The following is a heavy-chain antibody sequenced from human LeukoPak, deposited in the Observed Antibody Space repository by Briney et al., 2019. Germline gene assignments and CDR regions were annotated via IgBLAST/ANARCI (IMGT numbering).Heavy chain of an antibody. D-gene: IGHD3-10*01. CDR2: ISGSGTTT. CDR3: ARGGWFFDP. J-gene: IGHJ5*02. Sequence: GGSLRLSCAASGFSFSSYAMTWVRQAPGKGLEWVSGISGSGTTTYYADSVKGRFTISRDNSKNTLYLQMNSLRAEDTAVYHCARGGWFFDPWGQGTLVTVSS. CDR1: GFSFSSYA. V-gene: IGHV3-23*01.